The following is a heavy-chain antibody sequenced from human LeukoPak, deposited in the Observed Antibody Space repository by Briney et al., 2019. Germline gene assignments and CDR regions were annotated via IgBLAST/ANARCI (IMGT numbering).Heavy chain of an antibody. CDR3: ARLRAARTESYFYHGMDV. Sequence: GGSLRLSCAASGFTFSGSAIHWVRQASGRGLEWVGRIRSKADTAYAASVKGRFTISRDDSRNTAYLQMNSLQTEDTAVYYCARLRAARTESYFYHGMDVWGQGTTVTVSS. CDR2: IRSKADT. J-gene: IGHJ6*02. CDR1: GFTFSGSA. V-gene: IGHV3-73*01. D-gene: IGHD6-6*01.